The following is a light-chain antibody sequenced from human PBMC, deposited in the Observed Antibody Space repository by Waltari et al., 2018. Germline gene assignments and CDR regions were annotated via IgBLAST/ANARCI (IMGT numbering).Light chain of an antibody. Sequence: DIQMTQSPSSLSASVGDRVTITCRASQSISSYLNWYQQKPGKAPKLLIYAASSLQSGVPSRFSGSGSGTDFTLTISSLQAEDVAVYYCQQYYITPPTFGQGTKVEIK. CDR2: AAS. CDR3: QQYYITPPT. J-gene: IGKJ1*01. CDR1: QSISSY. V-gene: IGKV1-39*01.